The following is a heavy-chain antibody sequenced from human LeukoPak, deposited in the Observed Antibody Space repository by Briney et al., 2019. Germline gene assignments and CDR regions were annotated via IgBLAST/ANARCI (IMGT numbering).Heavy chain of an antibody. Sequence: ASVKVSCKASGYTFTGYYMHWVRQAPGQGLEWMGWINPNSGGTNYAQKFQGRVTMTRDTSISTAYMELSWLRSDDTAVYYCARGGHIVVVTAIFWGQGTLVTVSS. CDR2: INPNSGGT. CDR3: ARGGHIVVVTAIF. D-gene: IGHD2-21*02. CDR1: GYTFTGYY. V-gene: IGHV1-2*02. J-gene: IGHJ4*02.